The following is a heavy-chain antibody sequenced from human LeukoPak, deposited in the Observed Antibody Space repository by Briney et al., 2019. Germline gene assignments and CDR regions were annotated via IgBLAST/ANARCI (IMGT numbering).Heavy chain of an antibody. J-gene: IGHJ4*02. CDR1: GLTLDDYA. CDR3: ARDRRPRTDYNAQDY. CDR2: IDWNSRST. V-gene: IGHV3-9*01. Sequence: GGSLRLSCAASGLTLDDYAMLWVRLRRGEGLEWVSRIDWNSRSTVYAASVRGRFTISRDNAKNSLYLQMNSLRPEDTALYYCARDRRPRTDYNAQDYWGQGTLVTVSS. D-gene: IGHD3-10*01.